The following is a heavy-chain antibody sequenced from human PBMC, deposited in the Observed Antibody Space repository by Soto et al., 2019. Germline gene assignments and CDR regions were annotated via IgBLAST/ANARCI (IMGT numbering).Heavy chain of an antibody. V-gene: IGHV3-21*06. D-gene: IGHD6-19*01. J-gene: IGHJ4*02. CDR1: GFTFSSYS. Sequence: EVQLVESGGGLVKPGGSPRLSCAASGFTFSSYSMNWVRQAPGKGLEWVASISRSNSYIYYADSVKGRFTISRDNAKNSLYLQMNSLRAEDTAVYYCARDGGYSSGWYQFDYWGQGTLVTVSS. CDR2: ISRSNSYI. CDR3: ARDGGYSSGWYQFDY.